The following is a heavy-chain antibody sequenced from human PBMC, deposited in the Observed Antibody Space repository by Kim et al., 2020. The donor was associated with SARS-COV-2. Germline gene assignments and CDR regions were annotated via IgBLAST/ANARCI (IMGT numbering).Heavy chain of an antibody. J-gene: IGHJ4*02. CDR3: ARGVKLLNPNWNYVFDY. V-gene: IGHV1-8*01. Sequence: ASVKVSCKASGYTFTSYDINWVRQATGQGLEWMGWMNPNSGNTGYAQKFQGRVTMTRNTSISTAYMELSSLRSEDTAVYYCARGVKLLNPNWNYVFDYWGQGTLVTVSS. CDR2: MNPNSGNT. CDR1: GYTFTSYD. D-gene: IGHD1-7*01.